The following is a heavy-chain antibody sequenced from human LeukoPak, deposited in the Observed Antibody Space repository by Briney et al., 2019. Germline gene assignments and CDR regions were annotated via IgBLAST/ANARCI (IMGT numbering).Heavy chain of an antibody. CDR3: ARAPLYGRSPLGWLDP. D-gene: IGHD4-17*01. CDR2: IYHSGST. J-gene: IGHJ5*02. V-gene: IGHV4-30-2*01. Sequence: PSQTLSLTCAVSGGSISSGGYSWSWIRQPPGKGLEWIGYIYHSGSTYYNPSLKSRVTISVDRSKNQFSLKLSSVTAADTAVYYCARAPLYGRSPLGWLDPWGQGTLVTVSS. CDR1: GGSISSGGYS.